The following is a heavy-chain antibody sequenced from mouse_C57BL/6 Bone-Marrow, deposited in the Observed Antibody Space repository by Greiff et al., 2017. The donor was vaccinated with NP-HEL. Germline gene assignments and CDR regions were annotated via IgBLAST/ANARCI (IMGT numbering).Heavy chain of an antibody. D-gene: IGHD3-2*02. Sequence: EVQGVESGGDLVKPGGSLKLSCAASGFTFSSYGMSWVRQTPDKRLEWVATISSGGSYTYYPDSVKGRFTISRDNAKNTLYLQMSSLKSEDTAMYYCARHRQLRLRDFDYWGQGTTLTVSS. CDR3: ARHRQLRLRDFDY. V-gene: IGHV5-6*01. J-gene: IGHJ2*01. CDR2: ISSGGSYT. CDR1: GFTFSSYG.